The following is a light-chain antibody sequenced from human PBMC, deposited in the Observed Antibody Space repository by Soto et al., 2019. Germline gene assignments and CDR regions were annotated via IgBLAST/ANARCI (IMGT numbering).Light chain of an antibody. CDR3: SSYTSISTRV. Sequence: QSALTQPASVSGSPGQSVTISCTGTTSDVGGYISVSWYQQHPGKAPKLMIYEVSNRPSGVSNRFSGSKSGNTASLTISGLQAEDEAAYYCSSYTSISTRVFGTGTKLTVL. CDR2: EVS. V-gene: IGLV2-14*01. J-gene: IGLJ1*01. CDR1: TSDVGGYIS.